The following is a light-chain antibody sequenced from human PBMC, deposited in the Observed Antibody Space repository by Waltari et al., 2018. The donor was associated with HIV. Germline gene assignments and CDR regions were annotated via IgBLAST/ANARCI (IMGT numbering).Light chain of an antibody. J-gene: IGKJ1*01. CDR1: TSILSNSNKKNY. CDR3: QQYYRTPPA. CDR2: WAS. Sequence: DVVMTQSPDALVGSLGERATINCKPTTSILSNSNKKNYLAWYQQRPGQPPKLLVYWASTRESGVPARFSGSGSGTDFTLTITNLQAEDAAIYYCQQYYRTPPAFGQGTKVEI. V-gene: IGKV4-1*01.